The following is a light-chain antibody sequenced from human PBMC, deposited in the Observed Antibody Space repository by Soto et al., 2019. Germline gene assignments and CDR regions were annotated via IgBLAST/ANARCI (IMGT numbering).Light chain of an antibody. J-gene: IGLJ3*02. CDR1: SSDIGVYNY. CDR3: TSFTTNSIWV. V-gene: IGLV2-14*01. CDR2: EVS. Sequence: QSALTQPASVSGSPGQSITISCTGTSSDIGVYNYVSWYQQHPGKAPKLMICEVSNRPSGVSSRFSGSKSGNTASLTISGLRAEDEADYYCTSFTTNSIWVFGGGTKLTVL.